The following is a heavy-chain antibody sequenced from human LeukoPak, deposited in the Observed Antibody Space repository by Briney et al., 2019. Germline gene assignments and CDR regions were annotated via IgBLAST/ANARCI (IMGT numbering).Heavy chain of an antibody. CDR1: GGSLNTYF. V-gene: IGHV4-59*07. CDR2: IYYSGST. Sequence: PSDTLSLTCTVSGGSLNTYFWSWIRQPPGKGLEWIGYIYYSGSTNYNPSLKSRVTISVDTSKIQFSPKLSSATAADTGVYYCARAVTGGWYGDFQHWGQGTLVTVSS. J-gene: IGHJ1*01. D-gene: IGHD6-19*01. CDR3: ARAVTGGWYGDFQH.